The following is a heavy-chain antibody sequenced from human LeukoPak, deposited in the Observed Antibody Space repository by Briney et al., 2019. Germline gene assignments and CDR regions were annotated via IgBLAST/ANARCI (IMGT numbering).Heavy chain of an antibody. CDR1: GYSFTSYW. Sequence: GESLKISCKGSGYSFTSYWIGWVRQMPGKGLEWMGIIYPGDSDTRYSPSFQGQVTISADKSISTAYMELSRLRSDDTAVYYCARGPFYYDSSGYYHIWGQGTLVTVSS. J-gene: IGHJ4*02. D-gene: IGHD3-22*01. CDR3: ARGPFYYDSSGYYHI. CDR2: IYPGDSDT. V-gene: IGHV5-51*01.